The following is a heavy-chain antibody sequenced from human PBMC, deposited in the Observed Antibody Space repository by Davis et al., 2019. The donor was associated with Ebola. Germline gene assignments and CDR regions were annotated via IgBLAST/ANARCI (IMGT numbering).Heavy chain of an antibody. V-gene: IGHV3-33*01. CDR3: AGSPSAAAFPFDY. J-gene: IGHJ4*02. CDR2: IWYDGSNK. CDR1: GFTFSSYG. D-gene: IGHD6-13*01. Sequence: GESLKISCAASGFTFSSYGMHWVRQAPGKGLEWVAVIWYDGSNKYYADSVKGRFTISRDNSKNTLYLQMNSLRAEDTDVYYYAGSPSAAAFPFDYWGQGTLVTVSS.